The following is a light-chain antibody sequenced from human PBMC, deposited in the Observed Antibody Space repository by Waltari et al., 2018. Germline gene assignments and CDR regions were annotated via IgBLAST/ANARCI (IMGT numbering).Light chain of an antibody. J-gene: IGLJ2*01. CDR2: DVT. CDR1: SSDVGVHNY. V-gene: IGLV2-14*03. Sequence: QSALTQPASVSGSPGQSITISCTETSSDVGVHNYVSWYQHHPDEAPKLIIYDVTNRPSGGSYRVSGSKSGNTASLTISGLQAEDEADYYCSSYITSSTYMVFGGGTKLTVL. CDR3: SSYITSSTYMV.